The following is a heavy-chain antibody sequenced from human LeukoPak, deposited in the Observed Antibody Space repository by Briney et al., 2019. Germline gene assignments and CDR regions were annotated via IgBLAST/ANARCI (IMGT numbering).Heavy chain of an antibody. Sequence: GGSLRLSCAASGFTFSSYGMHWVRQAPGKGLEWVAALSHDGRNKQYADSVKGRFTISRDNSQSTLYLQMNSLRVEDTAVYYCAEDLDSGYISYYYMDVWGKGTTVTVSS. V-gene: IGHV3-30*18. CDR3: AEDLDSGYISYYYMDV. D-gene: IGHD5-18*01. CDR1: GFTFSSYG. CDR2: LSHDGRNK. J-gene: IGHJ6*03.